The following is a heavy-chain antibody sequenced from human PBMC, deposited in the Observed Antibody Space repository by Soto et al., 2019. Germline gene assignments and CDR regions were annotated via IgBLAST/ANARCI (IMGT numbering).Heavy chain of an antibody. Sequence: SMKXSFNASLCTGIIDRINGVGHAPGQGLEWVGGIVPIYRTADYAQKFQGIVTITADESARTAYLEVRSLKSQDKAVYYCERDYGAQLSSSWGQGTLVTVSS. J-gene: IGHJ4*02. CDR1: LCTGIIDR. V-gene: IGHV1-69*13. CDR2: IVPIYRTA. CDR3: ERDYGAQLSSS. D-gene: IGHD6-13*01.